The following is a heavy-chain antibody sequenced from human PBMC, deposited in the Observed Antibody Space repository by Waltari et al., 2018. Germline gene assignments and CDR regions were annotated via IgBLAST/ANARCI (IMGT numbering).Heavy chain of an antibody. Sequence: QVQLQQGGAGLLKPSETLSLTCAVYGGSFRGYSWRGIRQPPGKGLEWIGEINHSGSTNYNPSLKSRVTISVDTSKNQFSLKLSSVTAADTAVYYCARRRGYSYGLGPWGQGTLVTVSS. J-gene: IGHJ5*02. CDR1: GGSFRGYS. D-gene: IGHD5-18*01. CDR3: ARRRGYSYGLGP. CDR2: INHSGST. V-gene: IGHV4-34*01.